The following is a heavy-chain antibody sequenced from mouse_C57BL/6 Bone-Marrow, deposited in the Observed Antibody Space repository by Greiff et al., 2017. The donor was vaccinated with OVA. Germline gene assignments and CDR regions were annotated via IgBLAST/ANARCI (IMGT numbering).Heavy chain of an antibody. CDR1: GYAFSSSW. V-gene: IGHV1-82*01. J-gene: IGHJ2*01. CDR2: IYPGDGDT. CDR3: AKTAQATGYFDY. D-gene: IGHD3-2*02. Sequence: VQLQQSGPELVKPGASVKISCTASGYAFSSSWMNWVKQRPGKGLEWIGRIYPGDGDTNCNGNFKGKATLTADKSSSTAYMQLSSLTSEDSAVYFCAKTAQATGYFDYWGQGTTLTVSS.